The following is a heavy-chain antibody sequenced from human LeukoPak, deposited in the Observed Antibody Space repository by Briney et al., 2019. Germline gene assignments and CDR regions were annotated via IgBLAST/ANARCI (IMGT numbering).Heavy chain of an antibody. Sequence: SVKVSCKASGGTFSSYAISWVRQAPGQGLEWMGRIIPIFGIANYAQKFQGRVTITADKSTSTAYMELSSLRSEDTAVYYCARTESSSWYLNSPAEYFQHWGQGTLVTVSS. D-gene: IGHD6-13*01. J-gene: IGHJ1*01. CDR2: IIPIFGIA. V-gene: IGHV1-69*04. CDR3: ARTESSSWYLNSPAEYFQH. CDR1: GGTFSSYA.